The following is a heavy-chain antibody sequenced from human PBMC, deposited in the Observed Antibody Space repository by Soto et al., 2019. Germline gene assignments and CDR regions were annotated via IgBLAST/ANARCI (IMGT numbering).Heavy chain of an antibody. CDR2: IYSSAST. D-gene: IGHD3-3*01. CDR1: GGAISGYY. CDR3: ARGQRFSDWFDP. J-gene: IGHJ5*02. Sequence: SETLSLTCTVTGGAISGYYWTWMRQSDGEGLEWIGRIYSSASTNYNPSLKSRVTISLDTSMNYFSLRLSSVTAADTAVYYCARGQRFSDWFDPWGQGTLVTVSS. V-gene: IGHV4-4*07.